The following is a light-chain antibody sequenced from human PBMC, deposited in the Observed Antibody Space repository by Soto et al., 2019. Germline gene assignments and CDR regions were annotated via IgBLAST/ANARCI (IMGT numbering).Light chain of an antibody. J-gene: IGKJ3*01. Sequence: DIQMTQSPSSLSASVGDRATITCRASPGISNYLAWYQQKPGKVPKLLIYAASTVQSGLPSPFSGSGSGTDFTLTISSLQTEDGAKDYCQNYNCSPFTFGPGTKVDIK. CDR2: AAS. CDR1: PGISNY. CDR3: QNYNCSPFT. V-gene: IGKV1-27*01.